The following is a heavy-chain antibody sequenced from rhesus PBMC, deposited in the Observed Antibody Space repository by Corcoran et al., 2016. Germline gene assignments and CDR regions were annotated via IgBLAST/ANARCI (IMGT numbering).Heavy chain of an antibody. J-gene: IGHJ4*01. Sequence: QVQLQESGPGLVKPSETLSLTCAVSGASISSYWWSWIRQPPGKGLEWIGEINGNSGSTYDNPPLKRRVTISKDASKNRFSLKLSSVTAADTAVYYCARDRGYCSGGVCYGYFDYWGQGVLVTVSS. CDR3: ARDRGYCSGGVCYGYFDY. V-gene: IGHV4-80*01. D-gene: IGHD2-8*01. CDR1: GASISSYW. CDR2: INGNSGST.